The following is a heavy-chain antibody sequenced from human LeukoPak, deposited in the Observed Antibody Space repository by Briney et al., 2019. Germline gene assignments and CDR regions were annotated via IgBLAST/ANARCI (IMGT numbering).Heavy chain of an antibody. CDR2: ISSSGSTI. CDR1: GFTFSDYY. D-gene: IGHD6-13*01. Sequence: PGWSLTLSCAASGFTFSDYYMSWIRQAPGKGLEGVSYISSSGSTIYYAGSVKGRFTISRDNAQNSLYLQMNSLRAEDTAVYCCARSTPPAAAGPPVFDYWGQGTLVTVSS. V-gene: IGHV3-11*01. J-gene: IGHJ4*02. CDR3: ARSTPPAAAGPPVFDY.